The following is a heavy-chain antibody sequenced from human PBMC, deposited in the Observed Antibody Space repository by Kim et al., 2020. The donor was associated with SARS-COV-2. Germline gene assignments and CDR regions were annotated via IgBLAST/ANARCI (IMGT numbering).Heavy chain of an antibody. V-gene: IGHV4-34*01. CDR2: VNHSGIT. CDR3: ARGRAGVVPSPILGLGSYYYYYAMDV. J-gene: IGHJ6*02. CDR1: GGSFSAYS. D-gene: IGHD3-3*01. Sequence: SQTLSLTCAVSGGSFSAYSWIWIRQAPGKGLEWIGEVNHSGITKYHPSLKSRVTISVDTSKNQFSLKLPSVTAADTAVFYFARGRAGVVPSPILGLGSYYYYYAMDVWGQGTTVTVS.